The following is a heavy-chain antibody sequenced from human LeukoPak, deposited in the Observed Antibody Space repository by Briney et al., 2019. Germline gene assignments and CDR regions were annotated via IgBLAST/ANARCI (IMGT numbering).Heavy chain of an antibody. D-gene: IGHD2-15*01. V-gene: IGHV1-18*01. CDR2: ISGNSVNT. CDR1: GYTLTSYG. J-gene: IGHJ6*03. CDR3: ARVAGSHYMDV. Sequence: ASVKVSCKASGYTLTSYGLCSGRPAPGRGLEWMGCISGNSVNTNPAQNLQGRVTVTKDTPTNTAYMELRSLRSADTAVYFCARVAGSHYMDVWGKGTTVTVSS.